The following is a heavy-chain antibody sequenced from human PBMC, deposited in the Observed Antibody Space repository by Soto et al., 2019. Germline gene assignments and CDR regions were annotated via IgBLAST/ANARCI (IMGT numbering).Heavy chain of an antibody. J-gene: IGHJ6*02. D-gene: IGHD2-15*01. CDR2: IIPIFGTA. V-gene: IGHV1-69*01. Sequence: QVQLVQSGAEVKKPGSSVKVSCKASGGTFSSYAISWVRQAAGQGLEWMGGIIPIFGTANYAQKFQGRVTITADESTSTAYMELSSLRSEDTAVYYCARGVNIVVVVAATGYYYGMDVWGQGTTVTVSS. CDR3: ARGVNIVVVVAATGYYYGMDV. CDR1: GGTFSSYA.